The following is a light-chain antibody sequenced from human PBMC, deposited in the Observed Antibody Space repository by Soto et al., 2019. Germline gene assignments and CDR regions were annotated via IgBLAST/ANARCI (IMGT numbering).Light chain of an antibody. V-gene: IGKV3-11*01. CDR3: QQRSNT. J-gene: IGKJ1*01. CDR2: DAS. Sequence: EIVLTQSPATLSLSPGERATLSCRASQSVSSYLAWYQQKPGQAPRLLIYDASNRATGIPARFSGSGSGTDFTLTISSLEPEDFAVYYCQQRSNTFGQGTRWIS. CDR1: QSVSSY.